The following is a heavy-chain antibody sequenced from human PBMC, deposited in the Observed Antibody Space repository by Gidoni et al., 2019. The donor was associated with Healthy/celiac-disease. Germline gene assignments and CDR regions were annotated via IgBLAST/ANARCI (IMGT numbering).Heavy chain of an antibody. V-gene: IGHV3-15*01. CDR3: TTDTYYYDSSGYYFAFDI. Sequence: EVQLVESGGGLVKPGGSLRLSCAASGFTFSNAWMIWVRQAPGKGLEWVGRIKSKTDGGTTDYAAPVKGRFTISRDDSKNTLYLQMNSLKTEDTAVYYCTTDTYYYDSSGYYFAFDIWGQGTMVTVSS. D-gene: IGHD3-22*01. J-gene: IGHJ3*02. CDR1: GFTFSNAW. CDR2: IKSKTDGGTT.